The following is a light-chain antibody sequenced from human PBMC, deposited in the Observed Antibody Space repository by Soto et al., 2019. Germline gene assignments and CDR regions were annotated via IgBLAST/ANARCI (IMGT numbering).Light chain of an antibody. CDR2: YDS. J-gene: IGLJ7*01. CDR1: NIGSKS. Sequence: SYELTQPPSVSVAPGKTASITCWGNNIGSKSVHWYQQKPGQAHVLVIYYDSNRPSGIPERFSGSNSGNTSTLTISRVEAGDEADYYCQVWDSSSDPNVVFGGGTQLTVL. CDR3: QVWDSSSDPNVV. V-gene: IGLV3-21*04.